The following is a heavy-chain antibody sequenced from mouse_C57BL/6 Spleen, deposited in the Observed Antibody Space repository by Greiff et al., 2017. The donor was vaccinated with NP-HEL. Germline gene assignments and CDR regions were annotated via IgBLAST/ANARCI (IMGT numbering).Heavy chain of an antibody. Sequence: VQLKQSGPELVKPGASVKISCKASGYSFTGYYMHWVKQSHGNILDWIGYIYPYNGVSSYNQKFKGKATLTVDKSSSTAYMELRSLTSEDSAVYYCARDYYGSSYGWFAYWGQGTLVTVSA. V-gene: IGHV1-31*01. D-gene: IGHD1-1*01. CDR3: ARDYYGSSYGWFAY. J-gene: IGHJ3*01. CDR1: GYSFTGYY. CDR2: IYPYNGVS.